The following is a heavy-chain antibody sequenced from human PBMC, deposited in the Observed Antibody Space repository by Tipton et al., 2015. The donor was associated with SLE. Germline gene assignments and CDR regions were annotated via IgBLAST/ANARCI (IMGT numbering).Heavy chain of an antibody. V-gene: IGHV4-39*07. CDR3: ARGLGGWYGGAFDI. CDR2: IYYSGST. CDR1: GGSISSSRYY. Sequence: TLSLTCTVSGGSISSSRYYWGWIRQPPGKGLEWIGSIYYSGSTYYNPSLKSRVTISVDTSKNQFSLKLSSVTAADTAVYYCARGLGGWYGGAFDIWGQGTMVTVSS. J-gene: IGHJ3*02. D-gene: IGHD6-19*01.